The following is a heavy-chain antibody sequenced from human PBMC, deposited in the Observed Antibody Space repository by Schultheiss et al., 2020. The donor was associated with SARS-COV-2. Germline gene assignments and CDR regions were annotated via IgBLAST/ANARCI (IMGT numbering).Heavy chain of an antibody. D-gene: IGHD3-9*01. CDR2: IGTDVNSV. CDR3: ARGYDILTGYWPSYELDY. J-gene: IGHJ4*02. CDR1: GFTFSSYV. V-gene: IGHV3-48*01. Sequence: GGSLRLSCAGSGFTFSSYVMTWVRQAPGKGLEWVSRIGTDVNSVYYADFVKGRFTISRENAKNSLYLQMNSLRAGDTAVYYCARGYDILTGYWPSYELDYWGQGTLVTVSS.